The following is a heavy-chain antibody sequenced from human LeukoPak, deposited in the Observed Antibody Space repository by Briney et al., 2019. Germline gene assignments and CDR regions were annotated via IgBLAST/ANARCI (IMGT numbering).Heavy chain of an antibody. J-gene: IGHJ4*02. Sequence: GGSLRLSCAASGFTVSDNYMGWVRQAPGRGREFVSLIYSGGATSYADSVKGRFTISRDNSKNPLYLQMNSLRAEDTALYFCAKRVGTYHFDSWGQGTLVTVSS. CDR2: IYSGGAT. CDR1: GFTVSDNY. V-gene: IGHV3-66*04. D-gene: IGHD1-26*01. CDR3: AKRVGTYHFDS.